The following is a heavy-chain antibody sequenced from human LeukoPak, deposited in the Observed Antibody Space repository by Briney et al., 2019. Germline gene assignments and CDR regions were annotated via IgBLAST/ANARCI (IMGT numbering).Heavy chain of an antibody. CDR2: MNPNNGNT. V-gene: IGHV1-8*01. CDR3: AREFFDSGSTYFDP. Sequence: ASVKVSCQACGYTFTSYYIHWVRQATGQGLEWMGWMNPNNGNTVYAQKFQGRVTITRNTSIGTVYMELNSLRSEDTAVYYCAREFFDSGSTYFDPWGQGTLVTVSS. D-gene: IGHD3-10*01. J-gene: IGHJ5*02. CDR1: GYTFTSYY.